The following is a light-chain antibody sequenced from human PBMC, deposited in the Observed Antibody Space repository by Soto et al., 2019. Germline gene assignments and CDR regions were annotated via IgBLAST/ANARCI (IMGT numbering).Light chain of an antibody. V-gene: IGKV3-15*01. CDR2: GAS. J-gene: IGKJ4*01. CDR1: QTVSSN. CDR3: QQYNNWPPLT. Sequence: EIVMTQSPATLSVSPGERAPLSCRASQTVSSNLAWYQQKPGQAPRLLIHGASTRATGIPARFSGSGSGTEFTLTISSLQSEDFAVYYCQQYNNWPPLTFGGGTKVDIK.